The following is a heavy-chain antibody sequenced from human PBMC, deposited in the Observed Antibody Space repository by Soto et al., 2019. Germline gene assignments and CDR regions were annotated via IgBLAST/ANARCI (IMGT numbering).Heavy chain of an antibody. CDR2: IAPHSGRT. Sequence: QVQLVQSGPEVKKPGASARVSCMTSGYAFTSYGVNWVRQAPGQGLEWMGWIAPHSGRTTYLPKFQGRVTITADAATNTAYMELGSLSSDDTGIYFCARAATGSYHSAYWGQGTVVTVSS. V-gene: IGHV1-18*04. D-gene: IGHD3-10*01. CDR1: GYAFTSYG. CDR3: ARAATGSYHSAY. J-gene: IGHJ4*02.